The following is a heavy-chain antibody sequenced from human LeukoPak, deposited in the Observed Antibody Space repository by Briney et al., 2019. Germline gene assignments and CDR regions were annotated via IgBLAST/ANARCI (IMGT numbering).Heavy chain of an antibody. Sequence: GESLKISCNGSGYSFTSYWIGWVRQMPGKGLEWMGVIYPGDTDIRYSPSFQGQVTISADKSVSTAYLQWSSLKASDTAMYYCARLLAVAGLYYFDYWGQGTLVTVSS. CDR3: ARLLAVAGLYYFDY. CDR2: IYPGDTDI. V-gene: IGHV5-51*01. J-gene: IGHJ4*02. CDR1: GYSFTSYW. D-gene: IGHD6-19*01.